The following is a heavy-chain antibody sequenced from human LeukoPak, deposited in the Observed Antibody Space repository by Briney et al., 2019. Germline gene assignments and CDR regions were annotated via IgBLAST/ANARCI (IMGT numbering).Heavy chain of an antibody. CDR3: ARYGDTAMAENYYYYGMDV. J-gene: IGHJ6*02. V-gene: IGHV1-69*13. D-gene: IGHD5-18*01. CDR2: IIPIFGTA. Sequence: SVKVSCKASGGTFSSYAISWVRQAPGQGLEWMGGIIPIFGTANYAQKFQGRVTITADESTSTAYMELSSLRFEDKAVYYCARYGDTAMAENYYYYGMDVWGQGTTVTVSS. CDR1: GGTFSSYA.